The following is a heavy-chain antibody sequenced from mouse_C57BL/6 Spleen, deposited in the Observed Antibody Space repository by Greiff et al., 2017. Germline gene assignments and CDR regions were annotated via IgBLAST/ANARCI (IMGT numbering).Heavy chain of an antibody. V-gene: IGHV5-4*01. CDR3: AREVQDYYAMDY. CDR2: ISDGGSYT. Sequence: EVQLVESGGGLVKPGGSLKLSCAASGFTFSSYAMSWVRQTPEKRLEWVATISDGGSYTYYPDNVKGRFPISRDNAKNNLYLQMSHLKSEDTAMYYCAREVQDYYAMDYWGQGTSVTVSS. CDR1: GFTFSSYA. J-gene: IGHJ4*01. D-gene: IGHD3-2*02.